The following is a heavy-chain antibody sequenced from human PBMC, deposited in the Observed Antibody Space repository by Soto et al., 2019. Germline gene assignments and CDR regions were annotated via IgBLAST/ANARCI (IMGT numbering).Heavy chain of an antibody. D-gene: IGHD2-15*01. J-gene: IGHJ4*02. CDR1: GFTFTKYS. V-gene: IGHV3-48*02. CDR2: ISYSGETK. Sequence: PGGSLRLSCVTSGFTFTKYSMNWVRQAPEKGLERVSYISYSGETKYYADSLKGRCAISRDDAKNSVYLQMNSLRDEDTAFYYCVSGVVVVVGSTAENFDHWGQGTLVTVSS. CDR3: VSGVVVVVGSTAENFDH.